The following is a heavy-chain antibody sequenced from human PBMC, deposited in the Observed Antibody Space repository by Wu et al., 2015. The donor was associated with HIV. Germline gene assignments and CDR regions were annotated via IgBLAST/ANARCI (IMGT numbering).Heavy chain of an antibody. D-gene: IGHD3-22*01. J-gene: IGHJ1*01. Sequence: QVQLVQSGAEVKKPGASVKVSCKASGYTFTGYYMHWVRQAPGQGLEWMGWINPNSGGTNYAQKFQGRVTMTRDPSINTAYMELSSLTSEDTAMYYCAKGYYYDSSGYSSSSEFFLHWGQGTLVTVSS. CDR1: GYTFTGYY. V-gene: IGHV1-2*02. CDR3: AKGYYYDSSGYSSSSEFFLH. CDR2: INPNSGGT.